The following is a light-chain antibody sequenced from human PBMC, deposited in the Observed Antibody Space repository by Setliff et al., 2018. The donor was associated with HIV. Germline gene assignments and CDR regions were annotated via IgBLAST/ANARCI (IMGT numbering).Light chain of an antibody. J-gene: IGLJ1*01. CDR2: EGT. CDR3: CSYAGTTTFV. Sequence: QSVLAQPASVSGSPGQSITISCTGTSSDVGSYNLVSWYQQHPGNAPKLMIYEGTKRPSGVSNRISGSKSGNTASLTISGLQAADEADYYCCSYAGTTTFVFGTGTKVT. V-gene: IGLV2-23*01. CDR1: SSDVGSYNL.